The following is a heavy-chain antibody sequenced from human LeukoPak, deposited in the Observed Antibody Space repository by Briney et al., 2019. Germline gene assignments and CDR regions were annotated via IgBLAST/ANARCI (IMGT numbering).Heavy chain of an antibody. CDR2: ISGSGGST. CDR3: AKLPRSTVTTAYYFDY. D-gene: IGHD4-17*01. J-gene: IGHJ4*02. Sequence: PGGSLRLSCAASGFTFRNYAMSWVRQAPGKALEWVSAISGSGGSTYYADSVKGRFTISRDNSKNTLYLQMNSLRAEDTAVYYCAKLPRSTVTTAYYFDYWGQGTLVTVSS. CDR1: GFTFRNYA. V-gene: IGHV3-23*01.